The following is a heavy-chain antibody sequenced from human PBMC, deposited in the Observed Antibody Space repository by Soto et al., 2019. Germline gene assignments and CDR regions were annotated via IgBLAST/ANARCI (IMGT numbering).Heavy chain of an antibody. J-gene: IGHJ5*02. CDR2: ISGTSDYI. V-gene: IGHV3-21*01. CDR1: GFTFSISS. D-gene: IGHD3-22*01. Sequence: GGSLRLSCAASGFTFSISSMNWVRQAPGKGLEWVSSISGTSDYISYADSVKGRFTISRDNAKNSLYLQMNSLRAEDTAVYYCARALYYYDSSGYYGSWGQGTLVTVSS. CDR3: ARALYYYDSSGYYGS.